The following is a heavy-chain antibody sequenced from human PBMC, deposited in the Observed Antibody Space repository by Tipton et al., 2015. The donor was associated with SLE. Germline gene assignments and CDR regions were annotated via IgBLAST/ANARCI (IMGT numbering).Heavy chain of an antibody. V-gene: IGHV3-73*01. Sequence: SLRLSCAASGFMFSGSAMHWVRQASGKGLEWVGRIRSKANTYATAYAASVKGRFTISRDDSKNKAYLQMNSLKTEDTAVYYCTRRVGNYYYGMDVWGQGTTVTVSS. CDR3: TRRVGNYYYGMDV. CDR1: GFMFSGSA. CDR2: IRSKANTYAT. J-gene: IGHJ6*02.